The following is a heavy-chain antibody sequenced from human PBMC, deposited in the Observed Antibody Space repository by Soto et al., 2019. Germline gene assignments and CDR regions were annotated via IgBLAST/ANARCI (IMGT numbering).Heavy chain of an antibody. V-gene: IGHV3-9*01. CDR2: ISWNSGSI. J-gene: IGHJ1*01. CDR1: GFTFDDYA. D-gene: IGHD3-16*02. Sequence: GGSLRLSCAASGFTFDDYAMHWVRQAPGKGLEWVSGISWNSGSIGYADSVKGRFTISRDNAKNSLYLQMNSLRAEDTALYYCAKGVLYDYIWGSYRLAEYFQHWGQGTLVTVSS. CDR3: AKGVLYDYIWGSYRLAEYFQH.